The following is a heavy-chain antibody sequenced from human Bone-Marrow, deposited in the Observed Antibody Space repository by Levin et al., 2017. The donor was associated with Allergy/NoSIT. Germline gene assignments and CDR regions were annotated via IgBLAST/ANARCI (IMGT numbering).Heavy chain of an antibody. CDR3: ATIMVRGDKYDY. V-gene: IGHV4-4*08. Sequence: SETLSLTCTVSGGSFSAYYWSWIRQPPGKGLEWIGHVYHSGSTNYNPSLKSRVTISADMSKNQFFFRVRSVTAADTAIYYCATIMVRGDKYDYWGPGTMVIVSS. J-gene: IGHJ4*02. D-gene: IGHD3-10*01. CDR2: VYHSGST. CDR1: GGSFSAYY.